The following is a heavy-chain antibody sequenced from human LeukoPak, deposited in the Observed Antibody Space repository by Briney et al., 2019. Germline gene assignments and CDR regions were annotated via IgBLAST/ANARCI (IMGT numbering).Heavy chain of an antibody. D-gene: IGHD3-10*01. Sequence: PGGSLRLSCAASGFTVSSNYMSWVRQAPGKGLEWVSVIYSGGSTNYADSVRGRFTISRDNSKKTLYLQMDSLRAEDTAVYYCAKAYNYGSGSYYSFFDNWGQGTLVTVSS. V-gene: IGHV3-53*01. CDR3: AKAYNYGSGSYYSFFDN. CDR2: IYSGGST. CDR1: GFTVSSNY. J-gene: IGHJ4*02.